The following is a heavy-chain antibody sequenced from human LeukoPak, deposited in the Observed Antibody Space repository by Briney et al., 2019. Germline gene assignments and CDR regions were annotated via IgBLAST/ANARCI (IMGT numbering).Heavy chain of an antibody. CDR2: INHSGST. CDR1: GGSFSGYY. V-gene: IGHV4-34*01. J-gene: IGHJ5*02. CDR3: GQGISHRFEP. Sequence: SETLSLTCAVYGGSFSGYYWSWIRQPPGKGLEWIGEINHSGSTNYNPSLKSRVTISVDTSKNQFSLKLSSVTAADTAVYYCGQGISHRFEPWGQGTLVTVSS.